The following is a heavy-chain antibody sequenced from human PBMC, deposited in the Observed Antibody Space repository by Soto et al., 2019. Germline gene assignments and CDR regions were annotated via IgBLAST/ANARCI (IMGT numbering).Heavy chain of an antibody. D-gene: IGHD3-10*01. Sequence: PGGSLRLSCTASGFTFSTYSMHWVRQGPGKGLVWVSRINSDGTTAAYADSVQGRFTISRDNAKNTLYLHMTSLRGEDTAVYYCAKDGEGVANFDYWGQGTLVTVSS. V-gene: IGHV3-74*01. CDR1: GFTFSTYS. CDR2: INSDGTTA. J-gene: IGHJ4*02. CDR3: AKDGEGVANFDY.